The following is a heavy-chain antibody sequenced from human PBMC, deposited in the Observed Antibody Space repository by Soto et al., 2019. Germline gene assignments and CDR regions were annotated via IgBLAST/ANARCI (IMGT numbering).Heavy chain of an antibody. J-gene: IGHJ4*02. V-gene: IGHV3-23*01. CDR1: GFTFSNYA. CDR3: AKDGGSYLPLYFDS. D-gene: IGHD3-16*01. Sequence: RGGSLRLSFAAPGFTFSNYAIRWVLQAPLKGLEWVAGISGIGGSIYYADSVKGRFTISRDKSKTTLYMQINSLRAEDKDVYYCAKDGGSYLPLYFDSWGQGNLVT. CDR2: ISGIGGSI.